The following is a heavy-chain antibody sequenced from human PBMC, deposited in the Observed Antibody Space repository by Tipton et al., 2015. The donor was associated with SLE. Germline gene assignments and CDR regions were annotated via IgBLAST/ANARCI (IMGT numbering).Heavy chain of an antibody. D-gene: IGHD6-19*01. Sequence: TLSLTCAVYGGSFSGFHWTWIRQPPGQGLAWIGEIAYTGSPNNHPSHKSRVTISLDTSKSPVSLILNSLTAADTAVYYCARGPFQRWPPGAYWGQGTLVTVSS. CDR2: IAYTGSP. V-gene: IGHV4-34*01. J-gene: IGHJ4*02. CDR3: ARGPFQRWPPGAY. CDR1: GGSFSGFH.